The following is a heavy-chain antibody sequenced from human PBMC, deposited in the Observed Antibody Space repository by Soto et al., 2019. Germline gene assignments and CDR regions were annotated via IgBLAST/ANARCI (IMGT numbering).Heavy chain of an antibody. V-gene: IGHV4-30-2*06. D-gene: IGHD2-21*02. CDR2: IYNSGST. J-gene: IGHJ4*02. Sequence: QLQLQESGSRLVKPSQTLSLTCAVSGGSISRAGYSWSWIRQSPGKGLEWIGYIYNSGSTFYNPSLKSRLTISVDRTKNQLSLQLNSVTAADTAVDYCSSSRVVTTDLDYWGQRTRVTVCS. CDR1: GGSISRAGYS. CDR3: SSSRVVTTDLDY.